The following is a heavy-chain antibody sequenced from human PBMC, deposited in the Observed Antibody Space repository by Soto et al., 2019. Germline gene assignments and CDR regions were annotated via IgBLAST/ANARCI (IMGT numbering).Heavy chain of an antibody. V-gene: IGHV1-69*06. CDR3: AREGRGKKAGYNGLVSLGY. CDR1: GSRFSNYV. Sequence: QVQLVQSGAEVKTPGSSLKVSCKVSGSRFSNYVISGVRQAPGHGLEWLGRIIPIFNSTKYAQNFQGRVTITAEKSTSTASLELSSLRSDDTAVYYCAREGRGKKAGYNGLVSLGYWGQGTLVTVSS. CDR2: IIPIFNST. J-gene: IGHJ4*02. D-gene: IGHD2-2*02.